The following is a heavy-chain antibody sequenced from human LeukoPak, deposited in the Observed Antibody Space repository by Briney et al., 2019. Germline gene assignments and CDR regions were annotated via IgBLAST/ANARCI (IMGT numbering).Heavy chain of an antibody. Sequence: SVKVSCKASGGTFSSYAISWVPKAPGQGLEWMGRIIPILGIANYAQKFQGRVTITADQSTSTAYMELSSLISEDTAVSYCAIEGCWGQGTLVTVSS. CDR1: GGTFSSYA. J-gene: IGHJ4*02. CDR2: IIPILGIA. V-gene: IGHV1-69*04. CDR3: AIEGC.